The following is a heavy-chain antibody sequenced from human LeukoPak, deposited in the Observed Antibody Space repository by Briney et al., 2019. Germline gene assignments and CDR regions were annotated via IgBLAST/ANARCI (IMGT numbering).Heavy chain of an antibody. V-gene: IGHV1-2*02. CDR2: INPNSGVT. J-gene: IGHJ4*02. Sequence: ASVKVSCKASGYTFTGYYIHWVRQAPGQGLEWMGWINPNSGVTNYEQKFQGRVTMARVTSISTAYMELSSLRSDDTAVYYCARGAHASSWYGDFDYWGQGTLVTVSS. D-gene: IGHD6-13*01. CDR3: ARGAHASSWYGDFDY. CDR1: GYTFTGYY.